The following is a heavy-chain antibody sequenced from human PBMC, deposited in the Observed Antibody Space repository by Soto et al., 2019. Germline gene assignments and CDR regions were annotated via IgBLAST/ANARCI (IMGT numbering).Heavy chain of an antibody. J-gene: IGHJ6*02. D-gene: IGHD2-15*01. V-gene: IGHV1-18*01. CDR2: ISAYNGNT. Sequence: QVQLVQSGAEVKKPGASVKVSCKASGYTFTIYGVSWVRQAPGQGLEWMGWISAYNGNTKDAQKFQGRVTMTTDTSTNTGYMELRNLRSDDTAVYYCARECSANCYGMDVWGQGTTVSVSS. CDR1: GYTFTIYG. CDR3: ARECSANCYGMDV.